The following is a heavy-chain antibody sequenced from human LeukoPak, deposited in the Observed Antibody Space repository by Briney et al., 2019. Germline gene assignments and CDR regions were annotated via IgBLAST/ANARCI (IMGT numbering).Heavy chain of an antibody. D-gene: IGHD3-22*01. J-gene: IGHJ4*02. Sequence: QPGGSLRLSCVASGFTFRSYGIHWVRQAPGKGLEWLAFIWYDEITKNYADSVKGRFTISRDNSKNTLYVQMNSLRPDGTAVYYCAKDSSDYYFDYWGQGTLVTVSS. CDR3: AKDSSDYYFDY. CDR2: IWYDEITK. V-gene: IGHV3-30*02. CDR1: GFTFRSYG.